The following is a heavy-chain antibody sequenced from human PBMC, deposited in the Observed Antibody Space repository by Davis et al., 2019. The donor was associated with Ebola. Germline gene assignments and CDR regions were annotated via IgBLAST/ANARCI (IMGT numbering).Heavy chain of an antibody. V-gene: IGHV4-39*07. CDR1: GYSISSSSYY. J-gene: IGHJ4*02. CDR2: IYHGGSS. CDR3: ARLYGDPVDY. D-gene: IGHD4-17*01. Sequence: SETLSLTCTVSGYSISSSSYYWGWLRQPPGKGLEWIGSIYHGGSSYYNPSLKSRVTISVDTSKNQFSLKLSSVTAADTAVYYCARLYGDPVDYWGQGTLVTVSS.